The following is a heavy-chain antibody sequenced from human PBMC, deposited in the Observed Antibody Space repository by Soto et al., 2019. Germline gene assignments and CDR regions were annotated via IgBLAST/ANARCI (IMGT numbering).Heavy chain of an antibody. CDR3: ARDTSRFLGVPNAFDI. CDR2: IYYTGST. D-gene: IGHD3-3*01. J-gene: IGHJ3*02. V-gene: IGHV4-59*01. CDR1: GFSIISSY. Sequence: SETLSLTCSVSGFSIISSYWGWIRQPTGKGLEWIGYIYYTGSTNYNPSLKSRVSMSADTSKNQFSLRLSSVTAADTALYYCARDTSRFLGVPNAFDIWGQGTMVTVSS.